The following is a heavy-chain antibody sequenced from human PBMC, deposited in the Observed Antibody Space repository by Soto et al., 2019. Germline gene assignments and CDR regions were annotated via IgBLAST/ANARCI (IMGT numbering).Heavy chain of an antibody. CDR3: VRQGIDYLHGLVDV. CDR1: SGPNSSHN. CDR2: VYYTGGT. J-gene: IGHJ6*02. V-gene: IGHV4-59*08. Sequence: QVHVQQSGPGLVKPSETLSLSCTVSSGPNSSHNWGWIRQPPGRGLEWIGYVYYTGGTSYNPSLKGXVXXSADTSTNHISLTLSSVTAADTAVYYCVRQGIDYLHGLVDVWGQGTTVSVSS. D-gene: IGHD1-26*01.